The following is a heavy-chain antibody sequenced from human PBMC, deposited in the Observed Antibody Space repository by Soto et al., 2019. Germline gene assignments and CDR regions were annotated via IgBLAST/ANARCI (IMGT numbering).Heavy chain of an antibody. CDR1: GGSISSGGYY. J-gene: IGHJ4*02. CDR3: ARGRDDGGNSVSNFDY. Sequence: QVQLQESGPGLVKPSQTLSLTCTVSGGSISSGGYYWSWIRQHPGKGLEWIGYIYYSGSTYYNPSLKSRVTIAVDTSKNQFARKLSSVTAADTAVYYCARGRDDGGNSVSNFDYWGQGTLVTVSS. D-gene: IGHD2-21*02. V-gene: IGHV4-31*03. CDR2: IYYSGST.